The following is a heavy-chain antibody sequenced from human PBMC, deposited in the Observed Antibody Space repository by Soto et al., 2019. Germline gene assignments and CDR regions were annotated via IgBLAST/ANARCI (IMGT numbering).Heavy chain of an antibody. D-gene: IGHD1-20*01. V-gene: IGHV3-48*02. CDR3: ARGYLDNYLDL. CDR1: GFPLSVYS. Sequence: GGSLRLSCSASGFPLSVYSLDWVRQAPGKGLEWISHIGTSGSPIYYTDSASGRFTISRDNAQNSLYLQMNSLRDEDTAVYYCARGYLDNYLDLWGQGTLVTVSS. CDR2: IGTSGSPI. J-gene: IGHJ4*02.